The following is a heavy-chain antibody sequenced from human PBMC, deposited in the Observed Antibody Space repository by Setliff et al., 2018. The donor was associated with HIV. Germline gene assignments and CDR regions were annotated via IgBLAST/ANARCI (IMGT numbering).Heavy chain of an antibody. J-gene: IGHJ4*02. V-gene: IGHV4-30-4*08. Sequence: PSETLSLTCTVSGGSISSGDYYWSWIRQPPGKGLEWIGYIYYSGSTYYNPSLKSRVTISVDTSKNQFSLKLSSVTAADTAVYYCAITLVGVTTEMYWGQGTLVTVSS. CDR2: IYYSGST. CDR1: GGSISSGDYY. CDR3: AITLVGVTTEMY. D-gene: IGHD2-21*02.